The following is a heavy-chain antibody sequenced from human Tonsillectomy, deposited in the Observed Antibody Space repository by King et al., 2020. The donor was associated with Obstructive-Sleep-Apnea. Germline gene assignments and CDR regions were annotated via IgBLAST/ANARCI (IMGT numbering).Heavy chain of an antibody. D-gene: IGHD1-26*01. J-gene: IGHJ4*02. CDR2: INAGNGNT. CDR3: ARGLVGATRGFVY. V-gene: IGHV1-3*01. CDR1: GYTFTSYA. Sequence: QLVQSGAEVKKPGASVKVSCKASGYTFTSYAMHWVRQAPGQRLEWMGWINAGNGNTKYSQKFQGRVTITRDTSASTAYMELSSLRSEDTAVYYCARGLVGATRGFVYWGQGALVTVSS.